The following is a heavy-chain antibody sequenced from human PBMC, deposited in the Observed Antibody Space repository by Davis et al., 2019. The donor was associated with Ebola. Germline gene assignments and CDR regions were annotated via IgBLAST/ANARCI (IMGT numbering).Heavy chain of an antibody. CDR3: ARGDYDFWSPAAAFDI. Sequence: AASVKVSCKASGGTFSSYAISWVRQAPGQGLEWMGGIIPIFGTANYAQKFQGRVTITADKSTSTAYMELSSLRSEDTAVYYCARGDYDFWSPAAAFDIWGQGTMVTVSS. V-gene: IGHV1-69*06. D-gene: IGHD3-3*01. CDR1: GGTFSSYA. J-gene: IGHJ3*02. CDR2: IIPIFGTA.